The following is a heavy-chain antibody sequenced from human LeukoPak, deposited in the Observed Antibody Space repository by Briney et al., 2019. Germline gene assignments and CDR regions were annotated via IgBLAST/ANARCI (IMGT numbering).Heavy chain of an antibody. V-gene: IGHV4-59*01. J-gene: IGHJ4*02. CDR3: ARDRSGLRYFDY. CDR1: GGSISSYY. D-gene: IGHD3-22*01. CDR2: IYYSGST. Sequence: SETLSLTCTVSGGSISSYYWSWIRQPPGKGLEWIGYIYYSGSTNYNPSLKSRVTISVDTSKNQFSLKLSSVTAADTAVYYCARDRSGLRYFDYWGQGTLVTVSS.